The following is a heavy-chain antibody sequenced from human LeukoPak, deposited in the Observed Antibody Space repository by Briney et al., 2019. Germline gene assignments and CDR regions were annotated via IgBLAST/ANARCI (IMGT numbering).Heavy chain of an antibody. CDR2: LNHSGST. V-gene: IGHV4-34*01. CDR3: ARGRQEDIVVVVAAKVFDWFDP. Sequence: PSETLSLTCAVYGGSFSGHYWSWIRQPPGKGLEWIGELNHSGSTNYNPSLKSRVTISVDTSKNQFSLKPSSVTAADTAVYYCARGRQEDIVVVVAAKVFDWFDPWGQGTLVTVSS. CDR1: GGSFSGHY. J-gene: IGHJ5*02. D-gene: IGHD2-15*01.